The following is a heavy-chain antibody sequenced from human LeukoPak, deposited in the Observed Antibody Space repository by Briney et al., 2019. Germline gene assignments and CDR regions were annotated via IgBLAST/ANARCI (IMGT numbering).Heavy chain of an antibody. CDR3: TRFSMARGLKDYMDV. Sequence: GGSLRLSCAASGFTFSSYWMHWVRQVPGKGLVWVSRICSDGSSTTYADSVRGRFTISRDNAMNMLYLQMSSLRAEDTAVYYCTRFSMARGLKDYMDVWGEGTTVTVSS. CDR2: ICSDGSST. CDR1: GFTFSSYW. V-gene: IGHV3-74*01. D-gene: IGHD3-10*01. J-gene: IGHJ6*03.